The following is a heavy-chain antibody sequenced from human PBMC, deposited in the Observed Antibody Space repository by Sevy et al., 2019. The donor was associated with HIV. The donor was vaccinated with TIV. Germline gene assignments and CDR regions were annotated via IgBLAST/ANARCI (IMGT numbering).Heavy chain of an antibody. J-gene: IGHJ4*02. CDR1: GFTFSSYE. D-gene: IGHD3-16*01. CDR2: ITGSSNTI. Sequence: QAGGSLRLSCAASGFTFSSYEMNWVRQAPGKGLEWVSYITGSSNTIYYADSVEGRFTISRDNAKNSLYLQMNSLRAEDTAIYYCAREGSGGSQNYAIDYWGQGILVTVSS. V-gene: IGHV3-48*03. CDR3: AREGSGGSQNYAIDY.